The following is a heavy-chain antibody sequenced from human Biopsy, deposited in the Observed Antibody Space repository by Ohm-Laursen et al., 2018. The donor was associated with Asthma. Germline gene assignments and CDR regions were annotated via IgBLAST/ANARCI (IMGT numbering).Heavy chain of an antibody. CDR2: ISFDGSNK. D-gene: IGHD1-26*01. Sequence: SLRPSCAASGFTFSNYGVHWVRQAPGKGLDWVAVISFDGSNKNYTDSVKGRFTISRDNSRNTLHLQMNSLRAEDTAVYYCAKDVFPGWELRRGPDYWGQGTLVTVSS. CDR1: GFTFSNYG. CDR3: AKDVFPGWELRRGPDY. J-gene: IGHJ4*02. V-gene: IGHV3-30*18.